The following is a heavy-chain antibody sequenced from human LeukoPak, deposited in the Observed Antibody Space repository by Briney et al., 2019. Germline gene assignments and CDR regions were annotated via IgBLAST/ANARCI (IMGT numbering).Heavy chain of an antibody. J-gene: IGHJ6*02. D-gene: IGHD6-19*01. V-gene: IGHV5-51*01. CDR1: GYSFTSYW. CDR2: IYPGDSDT. Sequence: GESLQISCKGSGYSFTSYWIGWVRQLPGKGLEWMGIIYPGDSDTRYSPSFQGQVTISADKSISTAYLQWSSLNASDTAMYYCARRRGYSSGSINTYYYYGMDVWGQGTTVTVSS. CDR3: ARRRGYSSGSINTYYYYGMDV.